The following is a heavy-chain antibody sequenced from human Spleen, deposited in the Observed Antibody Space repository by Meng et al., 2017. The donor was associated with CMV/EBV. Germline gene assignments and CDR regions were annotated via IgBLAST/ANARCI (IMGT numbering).Heavy chain of an antibody. D-gene: IGHD2-21*01. CDR3: ATYCGGDCGGH. CDR2: ISSSSIYI. Sequence: GGSLRLSCAASGFTFSSYSMNWVRQAPGKGLEWASSISSSSIYIYYADSVKGRFTISRDNAKKSLYLQMNSLRAEDTAVYYCATYCGGDCGGHWGQGTLVTVSS. V-gene: IGHV3-21*01. CDR1: GFTFSSYS. J-gene: IGHJ4*02.